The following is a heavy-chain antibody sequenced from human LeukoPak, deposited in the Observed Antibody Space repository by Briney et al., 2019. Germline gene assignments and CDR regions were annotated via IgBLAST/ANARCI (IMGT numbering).Heavy chain of an antibody. Sequence: GGSLRLSCAASGFTFSSYAMSWVRQAPGKGLEWVAVIWYDGSNKYYADSVKGRFTISRDNSKNTLYLQMNSLRAEDTAVYYCARDGDGYNWFDYWGQGTLVTVSS. D-gene: IGHD5-24*01. J-gene: IGHJ4*02. CDR3: ARDGDGYNWFDY. CDR1: GFTFSSYA. CDR2: IWYDGSNK. V-gene: IGHV3-33*08.